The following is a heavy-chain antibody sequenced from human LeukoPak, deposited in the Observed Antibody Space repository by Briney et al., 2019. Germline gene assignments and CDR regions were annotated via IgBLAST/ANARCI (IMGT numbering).Heavy chain of an antibody. J-gene: IGHJ6*03. CDR2: ISGSGDSA. CDR1: GFAFYNYA. V-gene: IGHV3-23*01. D-gene: IGHD3-3*01. CDR3: ARDDYNFWSGSYDYYYYYMDV. Sequence: GGSLRLSCAASGFAFYNYAMSWVRQAPGKGLEWVSGISGSGDSAYYTDSVKGRFTISRDNDKKSLYLQMNSLKAEDTAVYYCARDDYNFWSGSYDYYYYYMDVWGKGTTVTVSS.